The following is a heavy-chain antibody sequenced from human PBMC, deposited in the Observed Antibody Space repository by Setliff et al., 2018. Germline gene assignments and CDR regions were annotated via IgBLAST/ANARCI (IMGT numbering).Heavy chain of an antibody. CDR3: AREERRVEWLLYGGLKYSYDGMDV. D-gene: IGHD3-3*01. V-gene: IGHV4-59*01. J-gene: IGHJ6*02. Sequence: SETLSLTCTVSGGSISNCYWCWFRQSPGKGLEWIGFIYYNGRSDHNHSLRSRVTISVDTAKKHFSLTLSTVTAADTAVYYCAREERRVEWLLYGGLKYSYDGMDVWGQGTTVTVS. CDR1: GGSISNCY. CDR2: IYYNGRS.